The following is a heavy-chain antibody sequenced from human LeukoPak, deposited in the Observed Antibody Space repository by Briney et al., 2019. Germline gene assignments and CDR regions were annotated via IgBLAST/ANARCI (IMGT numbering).Heavy chain of an antibody. D-gene: IGHD3-22*01. CDR1: GYSISSGYY. J-gene: IGHJ4*02. CDR2: IYHSGST. CDR3: ATTSYYYDSPDY. V-gene: IGHV4-38-2*02. Sequence: SETLSLTCTVSGYSISSGYYWGWIRQPPGKGLEWIGSIYHSGSTNYNPSLKSRVTISVDTSKNQFSLKLSSVTAADTAVYYCATTSYYYDSPDYWGQGTLVTVSS.